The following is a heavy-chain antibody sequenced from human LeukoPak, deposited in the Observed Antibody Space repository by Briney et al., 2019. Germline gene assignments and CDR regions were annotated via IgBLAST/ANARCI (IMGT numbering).Heavy chain of an antibody. CDR1: GGSISTSSYY. J-gene: IGHJ4*02. D-gene: IGHD3-22*01. V-gene: IGHV4-39*01. CDR2: IFYSGST. Sequence: SETLSLTCTVSGGSISTSSYYWGWVRQPPGKGLEWIGNIFYSGSTYYNPSLKSRVTISVDTSKNQFSLKLSSVTAADTAVYYCASFHYYDSSGYSGRDDYWGQGTLVTVSS. CDR3: ASFHYYDSSGYSGRDDY.